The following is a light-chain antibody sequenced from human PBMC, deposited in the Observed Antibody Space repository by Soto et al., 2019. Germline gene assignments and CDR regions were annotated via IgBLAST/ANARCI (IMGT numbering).Light chain of an antibody. J-gene: IGKJ5*01. Sequence: EIVLTQSPATLSLSPGEIATLSFRASQSVSSYLLWYQQKPGQTPRLLIYDASNRATGIPARFSGSGSETDFTLTISSLEPEDFAVYYCQQRSNWPITFGQGTRLEI. CDR3: QQRSNWPIT. CDR1: QSVSSY. CDR2: DAS. V-gene: IGKV3-11*01.